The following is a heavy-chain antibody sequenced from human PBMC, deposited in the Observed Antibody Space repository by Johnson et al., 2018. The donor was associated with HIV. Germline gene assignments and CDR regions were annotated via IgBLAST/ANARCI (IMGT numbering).Heavy chain of an antibody. CDR1: GFTFSSYA. CDR3: ARDQVVEMATIIGDDAFDI. CDR2: ISYDGSNK. J-gene: IGHJ3*02. V-gene: IGHV3-30-3*01. Sequence: QEKLVESGGGVVQPGRSMRLSCAASGFTFSSYAMHWVRQAPGKGLEWVAVISYDGSNKYYADSVKGRFTISRDNFKNTLYLQMNSLRAEDTAVYYCARDQVVEMATIIGDDAFDIWGQGTMVTVSS. D-gene: IGHD5-24*01.